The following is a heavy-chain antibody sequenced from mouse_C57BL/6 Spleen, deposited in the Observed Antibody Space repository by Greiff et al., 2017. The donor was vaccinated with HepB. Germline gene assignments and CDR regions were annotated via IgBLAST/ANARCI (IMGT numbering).Heavy chain of an antibody. J-gene: IGHJ4*01. CDR3: ARVGIYYGKGYYAMDY. D-gene: IGHD2-1*01. CDR1: GYTFTSYW. Sequence: QVQLQQPGAELVRPGSSVKLSCKASGYTFTSYWMDWVKQRPGQGLEWIGNIYPSDSETHYNQKFKDKATLTVDKSSSTAYMQLSSLTSEDSAVYYCARVGIYYGKGYYAMDYWGQGTSVTVSS. CDR2: IYPSDSET. V-gene: IGHV1-61*01.